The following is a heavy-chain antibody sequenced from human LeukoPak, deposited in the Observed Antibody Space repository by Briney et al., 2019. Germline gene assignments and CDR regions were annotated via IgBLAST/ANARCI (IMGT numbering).Heavy chain of an antibody. CDR1: GYTFTGYY. CDR2: INSDTAVT. J-gene: IGHJ4*02. V-gene: IGHV1-2*02. D-gene: IGHD3-22*01. CDR3: ARDPLGYDSSGYYSY. Sequence: ASVKLSCKASGYTFTGYYMHWVRQPPGQGLEWMGWINSDTAVTNYAQNFQGRVTLTRDTSISTTYLELSSLRSDDTAVYFCARDPLGYDSSGYYSYWGQGTLVTVSS.